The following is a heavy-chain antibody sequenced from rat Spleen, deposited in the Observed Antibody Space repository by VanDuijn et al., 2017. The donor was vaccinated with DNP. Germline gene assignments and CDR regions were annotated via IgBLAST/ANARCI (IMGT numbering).Heavy chain of an antibody. CDR2: INGAGNT. D-gene: IGHD5-1*01. CDR3: AIQLGVFDY. J-gene: IGHJ2*01. Sequence: EVQLQESGPGLVKPSQSLSLTCSVTGYSITSNFRWSWIRKFPGNKLEWMGYINGAGNTNYNPSLKSRISITRDTSKNQFLLQVNSVTTEDSATYYCAIQLGVFDYWGQGVLVTVSS. V-gene: IGHV3-3*01. CDR1: GYSITSNFR.